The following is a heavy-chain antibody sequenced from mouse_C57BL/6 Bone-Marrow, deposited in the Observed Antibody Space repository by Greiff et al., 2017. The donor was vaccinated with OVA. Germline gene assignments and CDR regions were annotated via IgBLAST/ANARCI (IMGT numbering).Heavy chain of an antibody. Sequence: VQLQQPGAELVKPGASVKLSCKASGYTFTSYWMQWVKQRPGQGLEWIGEIDPSDSYTNYNQKFKGKATLTVDTSSSTAYMQLRSLTSEDSAVYYCARSPLYYWGQGTTLTVSS. CDR1: GYTFTSYW. V-gene: IGHV1-50*01. D-gene: IGHD6-1*01. J-gene: IGHJ2*01. CDR3: ARSPLYY. CDR2: IDPSDSYT.